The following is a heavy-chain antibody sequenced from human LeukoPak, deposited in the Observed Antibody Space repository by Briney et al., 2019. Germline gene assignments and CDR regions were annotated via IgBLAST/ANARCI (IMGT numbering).Heavy chain of an antibody. J-gene: IGHJ5*02. CDR3: ATGGWVPAHTVTTFDH. D-gene: IGHD4-17*01. V-gene: IGHV1-24*01. Sequence: ASVKVSCKVSGYTLTELSMHWVRQAPGKGLEWMGGFDPEDGETIYAQKFQGRVTMTEDTSTDTAYMELSSLRSEDTAVYYCATGGWVPAHTVTTFDHWGQGTLVTVSS. CDR2: FDPEDGET. CDR1: GYTLTELS.